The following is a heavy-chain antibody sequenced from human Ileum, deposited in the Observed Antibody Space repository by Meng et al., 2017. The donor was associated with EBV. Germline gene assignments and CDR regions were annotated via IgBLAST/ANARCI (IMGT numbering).Heavy chain of an antibody. V-gene: IGHV4-61*03. CDR3: AGGRAGYGGYKT. J-gene: IGHJ4*02. D-gene: IGHD5-12*01. CDR1: SGSVSSGDYH. Sequence: QVPLLESGLGMVKLSETLSPTCTVCSGSVSSGDYHCSSIRKPPGKGLEWIGYILSGSTNYDTSLTNRVTISVDTSKNHFSLKLTSVTAADTAVYYCAGGRAGYGGYKTWGQGTLVTVSS. CDR2: ILSGST.